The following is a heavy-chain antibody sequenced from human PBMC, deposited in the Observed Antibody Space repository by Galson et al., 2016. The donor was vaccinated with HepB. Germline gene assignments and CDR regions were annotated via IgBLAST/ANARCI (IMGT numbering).Heavy chain of an antibody. Sequence: SVKVSCKASGYIFTSYLIHWVRQAPGKGAEWMGRISPDDGFTTSAQSFQGRLTISRDTSTSTVYMELGSLRSEDTAVYYCARELGGSYYFYYWGQGTLFTVSS. CDR2: ISPDDGFT. CDR3: ARELGGSYYFYY. CDR1: GYIFTSYL. V-gene: IGHV1-46*01. D-gene: IGHD1-26*01. J-gene: IGHJ4*02.